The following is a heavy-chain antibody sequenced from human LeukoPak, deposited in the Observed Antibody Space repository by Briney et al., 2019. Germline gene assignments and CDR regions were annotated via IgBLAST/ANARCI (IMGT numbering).Heavy chain of an antibody. CDR3: TARIQLWLGKIDY. V-gene: IGHV3-15*01. Sequence: PGGSLRLSCAASGFTFSNAWMSWVRQAPGKGLEWVGRIKSKTDGGTKDYAAPVKGRFTISRDDSKNTLYLQMNSLKTEDTAVYYCTARIQLWLGKIDYWGQGTLVTVSS. CDR1: GFTFSNAW. CDR2: IKSKTDGGTK. D-gene: IGHD5-18*01. J-gene: IGHJ4*02.